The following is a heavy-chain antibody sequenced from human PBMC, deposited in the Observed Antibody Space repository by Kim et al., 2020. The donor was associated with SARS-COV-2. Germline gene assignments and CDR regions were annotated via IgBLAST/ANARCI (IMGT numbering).Heavy chain of an antibody. CDR1: GFIFSDYS. CDR2: ISSSSSYI. V-gene: IGHV3-21*04. Sequence: GGSLRLSCAASGFIFSDYSMNWVRQAPGKGLEWVSSISSSSSYIYYADSLKGRFTVSRDNAKNSLSLQMNSLRGEDTAVHYCARGGWRSGSYDVWGQGTLVTVSS. D-gene: IGHD1-26*01. J-gene: IGHJ4*02. CDR3: ARGGWRSGSYDV.